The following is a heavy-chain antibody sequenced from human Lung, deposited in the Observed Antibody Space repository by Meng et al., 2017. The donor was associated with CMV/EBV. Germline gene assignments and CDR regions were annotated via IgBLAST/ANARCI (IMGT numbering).Heavy chain of an antibody. Sequence: SXTXSLXXTVSGGXISSSSYYWGWIRQPPGKGLEWIGSIYYSGSTYYNPSLKSRVTISVDTSKNQISLKLSSVTAANTAVYYGARHIVRRGCYPAYNWFDPXGQGXLVTVSS. J-gene: IGHJ5*02. D-gene: IGHD6-19*01. CDR1: GGXISSSSYY. CDR3: ARHIVRRGCYPAYNWFDP. V-gene: IGHV4-39*01. CDR2: IYYSGST.